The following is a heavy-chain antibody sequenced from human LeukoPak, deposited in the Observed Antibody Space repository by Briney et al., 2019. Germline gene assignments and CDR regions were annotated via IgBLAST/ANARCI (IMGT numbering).Heavy chain of an antibody. D-gene: IGHD6-13*01. V-gene: IGHV1-69*13. CDR3: ERAEGADIAADAYFDY. Sequence: SVKVSCKASGGTFSSYAISWVRQAPGQGLEWMGVIIPIFGTANYAQKFQGRVTITADESTSTAYMELSSLRSEDTAVYYCERAEGADIAADAYFDYWGQGTLVTVSS. CDR2: IIPIFGTA. CDR1: GGTFSSYA. J-gene: IGHJ4*02.